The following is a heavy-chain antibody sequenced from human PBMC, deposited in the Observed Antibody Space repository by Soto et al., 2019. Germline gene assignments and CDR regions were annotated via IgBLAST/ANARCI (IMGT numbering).Heavy chain of an antibody. CDR2: IIPIFGTA. CDR3: AIYYYGSGSYRLDAFDI. D-gene: IGHD3-10*01. Sequence: QVQLVQSGAEVKKPGSSVKVSCKASGGTFSSYAISWVRQAPGQGLAWMGGIIPIFGTANYAQKFQGRVTITADESTSTAYMELSSLRSEDTAVYYCAIYYYGSGSYRLDAFDIWGQGTMVTVSS. J-gene: IGHJ3*02. CDR1: GGTFSSYA. V-gene: IGHV1-69*01.